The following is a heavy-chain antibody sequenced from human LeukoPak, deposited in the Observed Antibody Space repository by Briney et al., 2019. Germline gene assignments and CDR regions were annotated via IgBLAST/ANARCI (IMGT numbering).Heavy chain of an antibody. Sequence: GGSLRLSCEGSGFTFRRYSMHWVRQAPGKGLEWISYISSSGNTIYYADSVKGRYTISRDNSKNTLYLQMNSLRAEDTAVYYCAKAGRTLESGSFDPWGQGTLVTVSS. V-gene: IGHV3-48*01. D-gene: IGHD3-3*01. J-gene: IGHJ5*02. CDR1: GFTFRRYS. CDR3: AKAGRTLESGSFDP. CDR2: ISSSGNTI.